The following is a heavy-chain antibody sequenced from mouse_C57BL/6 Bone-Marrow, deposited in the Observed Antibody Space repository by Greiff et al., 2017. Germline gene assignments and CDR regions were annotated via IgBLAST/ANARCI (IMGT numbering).Heavy chain of an antibody. V-gene: IGHV1-18*01. CDR1: GYTFTDYN. D-gene: IGHD1-1*01. J-gene: IGHJ2*01. CDR3: ARSPPFYHYGSSYWYFDY. Sequence: VQLQQSGPELVKPGASVKIPCKASGYTFTDYNMDWVKQSHGKSLEWIGDINPNNVGTIYNQKFKGKATLTVDKSSSTAYMELRSLTSEDTAVXYCARSPPFYHYGSSYWYFDYWGQGTTLTVSS. CDR2: INPNNVGT.